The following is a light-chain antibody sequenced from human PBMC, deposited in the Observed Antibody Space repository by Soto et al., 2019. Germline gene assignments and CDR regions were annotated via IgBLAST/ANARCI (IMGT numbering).Light chain of an antibody. CDR1: SSDVGGYDY. V-gene: IGLV2-11*01. Sequence: QSALTQPRSVSGSPGPSVTISCTGTSSDVGGYDYVSWYQQHPGKAPKLVIYDVNKRPSGVPDRFSGSKSGNTASLTISGLQAEDEADYHCCSYAGSYTLGVFGGGTKLTVL. CDR2: DVN. J-gene: IGLJ2*01. CDR3: CSYAGSYTLGV.